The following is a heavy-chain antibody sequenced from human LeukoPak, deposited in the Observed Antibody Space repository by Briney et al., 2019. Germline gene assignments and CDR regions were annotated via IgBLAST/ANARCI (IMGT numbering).Heavy chain of an antibody. CDR2: ISGSGGST. D-gene: IGHD2-2*01. J-gene: IGHJ4*02. CDR3: AKGKGIVVPAATCFDY. CDR1: GFTFSSYA. Sequence: GGSLRLSCAASGFTFSSYAMSWVRQAPGKGLEWVSAISGSGGSTYYADSVKGRFTISRDNSKNTLYLQMNSLRAEDTAVYYCAKGKGIVVPAATCFDYWGQGTLVTVSS. V-gene: IGHV3-23*01.